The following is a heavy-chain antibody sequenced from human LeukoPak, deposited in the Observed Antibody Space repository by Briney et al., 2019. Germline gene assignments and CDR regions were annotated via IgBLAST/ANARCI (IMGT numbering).Heavy chain of an antibody. CDR1: GGSFSGYY. Sequence: SETLSLTCAVYGGSFSGYYWSWIRQPPGKGLEWIGYIYYSRSTNYNPSLKSRVTISVDTSKNQFSLKLSSVTAADTAVYYCARLKYSSSPFDYWGQGTLVTVSS. D-gene: IGHD6-6*01. CDR3: ARLKYSSSPFDY. J-gene: IGHJ4*02. CDR2: IYYSRST. V-gene: IGHV4-59*08.